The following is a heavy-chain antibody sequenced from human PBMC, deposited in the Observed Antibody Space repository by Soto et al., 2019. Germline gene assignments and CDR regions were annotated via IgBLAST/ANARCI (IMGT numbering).Heavy chain of an antibody. D-gene: IGHD6-6*01. V-gene: IGHV3-21*01. Sequence: EVQLVESGGGLVKPGGSLRLSCAASGFTFSSYSMNWVRQAPGKGLEWVSSISSSSSYIYYADSVKGRFTISRDNAKNSLYLQMNSLRAEDTAVYYCARDGSSRAARRGSYYYYYYMDVWGKGTTVTVSS. CDR3: ARDGSSRAARRGSYYYYYYMDV. CDR2: ISSSSSYI. J-gene: IGHJ6*03. CDR1: GFTFSSYS.